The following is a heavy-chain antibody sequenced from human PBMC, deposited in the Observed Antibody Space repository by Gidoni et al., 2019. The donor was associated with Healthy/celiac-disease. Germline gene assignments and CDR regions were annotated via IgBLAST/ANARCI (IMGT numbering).Heavy chain of an antibody. V-gene: IGHV3-30-3*01. CDR2: ITYDGSNK. D-gene: IGHD6-19*01. J-gene: IGHJ4*02. CDR3: ASTGYSSGWYEYYFDY. CDR1: GLTSVCYA. Sequence: QVQLVESGGGGVQPARSLGLSCPPSGLTSVCYAMHWVRQVPAKGLEWVAVITYDGSNKYYADTVKGRFTISRDNSKNTLYLQMNSLRAEDTAVYYCASTGYSSGWYEYYFDYWGQGTLVTVSS.